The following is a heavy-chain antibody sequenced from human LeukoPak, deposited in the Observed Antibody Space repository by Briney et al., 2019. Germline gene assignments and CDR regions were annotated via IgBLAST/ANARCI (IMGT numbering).Heavy chain of an antibody. V-gene: IGHV4-4*02. CDR3: ARGDHPSAFDI. CDR2: IYHSGST. Sequence: SETLSLTCAVSGGSISSSNWWSWVRQPPGKGLEWIGEIYHSGSTNYNPSLKSRVTISVDTSKNQFSLKLSSVTAADTAVYYCARGDHPSAFDIWGQGTMVTVSS. J-gene: IGHJ3*02. CDR1: GGSISSSNW. D-gene: IGHD2-21*02.